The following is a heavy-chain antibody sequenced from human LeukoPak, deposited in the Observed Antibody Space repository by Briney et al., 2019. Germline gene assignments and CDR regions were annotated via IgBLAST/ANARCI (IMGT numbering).Heavy chain of an antibody. CDR2: IDWKSHGI. V-gene: IGHV3-9*01. Sequence: GGSLRLSCAASGFIFGDYAMHWVRQAPGKGLEWVSGIDWKSHGIGYGDSVRGRFTVSRDNAKNSLYLHMNSLRAEDTAVYYCARDSYSNIADYWGQGTLVTVSS. CDR3: ARDSYSNIADY. J-gene: IGHJ4*02. D-gene: IGHD6-13*01. CDR1: GFIFGDYA.